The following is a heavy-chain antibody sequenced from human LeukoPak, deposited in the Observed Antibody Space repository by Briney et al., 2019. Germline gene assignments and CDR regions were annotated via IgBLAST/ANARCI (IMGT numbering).Heavy chain of an antibody. Sequence: SETLSLTCTVSGGSISSSSYYWGWIRQPPGTGLEWIGSIYYSGSTYYNPSLKSRVTISVDTSKNQFSLKLSSVTAADTAVYYCARHRDAYYDSSGYYPRPGAFDIWGQGTMVTVSS. V-gene: IGHV4-39*01. CDR3: ARHRDAYYDSSGYYPRPGAFDI. CDR2: IYYSGST. D-gene: IGHD3-22*01. CDR1: GGSISSSSYY. J-gene: IGHJ3*02.